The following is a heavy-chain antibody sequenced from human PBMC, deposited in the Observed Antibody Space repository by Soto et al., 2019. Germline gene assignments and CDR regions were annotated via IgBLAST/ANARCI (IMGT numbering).Heavy chain of an antibody. J-gene: IGHJ4*02. CDR3: ARLPHSGSYYMVDY. Sequence: GGSLRLSCAASGFTFSSYSMNWVRQAPGKGLEWVSSISSSSSYIYHADSVKGRFTISRDNAKNSLYLQMNSLRAEDTAVYYCARLPHSGSYYMVDYWGQGTLVTVSS. V-gene: IGHV3-21*01. D-gene: IGHD1-26*01. CDR1: GFTFSSYS. CDR2: ISSSSSYI.